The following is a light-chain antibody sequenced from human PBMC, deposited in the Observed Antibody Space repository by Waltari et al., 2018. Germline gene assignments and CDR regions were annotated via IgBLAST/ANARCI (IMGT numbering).Light chain of an antibody. CDR3: HQYSNTPRT. J-gene: IGKJ1*01. CDR1: QSISTY. V-gene: IGKV1-39*01. Sequence: DIQMTQSPSSLSASVGDRVTITCRASQSISTYLHWYQQKPGKAPKLLVYASSNFQTGVSSRFSGSGSGTDFTLTISSLQAEDVAVYYCHQYSNTPRTFGQGTKVEIK. CDR2: ASS.